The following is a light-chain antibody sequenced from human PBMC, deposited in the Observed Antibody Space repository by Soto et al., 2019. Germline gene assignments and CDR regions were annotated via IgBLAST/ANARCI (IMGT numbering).Light chain of an antibody. CDR3: QQYGSSLPVT. V-gene: IGKV3-20*01. J-gene: IGKJ4*01. Sequence: EIVLTQSPGTLSLSPGERATLSCRASQSLTNNYLAWYQQKPGQAPRLLIYAASSRATGIPDRFSGRGSETDFTLTISRLEPEDFAVYYCQQYGSSLPVTFGGGTNVEIK. CDR1: QSLTNNY. CDR2: AAS.